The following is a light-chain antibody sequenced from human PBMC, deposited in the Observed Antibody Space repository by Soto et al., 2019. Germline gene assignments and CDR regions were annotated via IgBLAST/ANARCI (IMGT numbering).Light chain of an antibody. CDR3: QQYNSYPWT. CDR1: QGISSA. CDR2: DAS. Sequence: IQMTQSPSSLSASVGDRVTITCRASQGISSALAWYQQKPGKAPKLLIYDASSLESGVPSRFSGSGSGTEFTLTISSLQPDDFATYYCQQYNSYPWTFGQGTKVDIK. V-gene: IGKV1-13*02. J-gene: IGKJ1*01.